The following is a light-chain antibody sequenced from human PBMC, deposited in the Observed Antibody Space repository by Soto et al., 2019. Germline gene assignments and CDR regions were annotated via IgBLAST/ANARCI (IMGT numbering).Light chain of an antibody. V-gene: IGKV1D-12*01. CDR3: QQANSFPRT. CDR2: AAS. Sequence: DIQMTQSPSSVSASVGDRVTITCRASQAISTWLAWYQQKPGKAPKLLIYAASNLQTGVPSRFSGSGSGTDFSLTISSLQPEDFATYYCQQANSFPRTFGQGTKAEIK. CDR1: QAISTW. J-gene: IGKJ1*01.